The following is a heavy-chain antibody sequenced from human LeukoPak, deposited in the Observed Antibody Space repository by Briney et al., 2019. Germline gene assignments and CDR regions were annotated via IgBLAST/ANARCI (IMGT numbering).Heavy chain of an antibody. CDR2: VTPDDSKT. CDR1: GYSFTTHW. CDR3: ARLRWPRGGRSSFDY. J-gene: IGHJ4*02. Sequence: GGSLKVTCKGSGYSFTTHWIGWVRQMTGKGLEWMRIVTPDDSKTIYSPSFQGQVTISADKSITTADLQWSILKASDTAMYYCARLRWPRGGRSSFDYWGQGALVTVSS. V-gene: IGHV5-51*01. D-gene: IGHD3-10*01.